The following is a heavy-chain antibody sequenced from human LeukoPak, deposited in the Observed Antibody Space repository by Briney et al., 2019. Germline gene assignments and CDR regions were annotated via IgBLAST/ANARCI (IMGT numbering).Heavy chain of an antibody. D-gene: IGHD3-10*01. CDR3: AYSYYYGSGSHTSLDY. J-gene: IGHJ4*02. V-gene: IGHV1-18*01. CDR1: GYTFTSYG. Sequence: ASVKVSCKASGYTFTSYGISWVRQAPGQGLEWMGRISAYNGNTNYAQKLQGRVTMTTDTSTSTAYMELRSLRSDDTAVYYCAYSYYYGSGSHTSLDYWGQGTLVTVSS. CDR2: ISAYNGNT.